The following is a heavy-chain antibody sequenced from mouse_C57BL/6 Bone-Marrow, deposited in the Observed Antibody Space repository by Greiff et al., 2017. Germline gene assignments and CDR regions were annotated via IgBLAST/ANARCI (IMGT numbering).Heavy chain of an antibody. V-gene: IGHV1-62-2*01. CDR2: FYPGSGSI. J-gene: IGHJ1*03. CDR1: GYTFTEYT. CDR3: AIHGDYYYGSSPWYFDV. Sequence: QVHVKQSGAELVKPGASVKLSCKASGYTFTEYTIHWVKQRSGQGLEWIGWFYPGSGSIKYNEKFKDKATLTADKSSSTVYMELSRLTSEDSAVYFCAIHGDYYYGSSPWYFDVWGTGTTVTVSS. D-gene: IGHD1-1*01.